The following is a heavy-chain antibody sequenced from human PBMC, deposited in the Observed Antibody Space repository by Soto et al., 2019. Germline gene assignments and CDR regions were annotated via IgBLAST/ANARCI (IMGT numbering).Heavy chain of an antibody. CDR2: IAYDGSNA. D-gene: IGHD6-6*01. CDR1: GFTFRNHA. CDR3: VRATAARQRDYSYHYYLHI. V-gene: IGHV3-30-3*01. Sequence: PGGSLRLSCAASGFTFRNHAMHWVRQAPGKGLECLAVIAYDGSNAFYRDSVKGRFTISRDNSKNTLYLHMNSLRSEDTAVYFCVRATAARQRDYSYHYYLHIWGKGTTVTVSS. J-gene: IGHJ6*03.